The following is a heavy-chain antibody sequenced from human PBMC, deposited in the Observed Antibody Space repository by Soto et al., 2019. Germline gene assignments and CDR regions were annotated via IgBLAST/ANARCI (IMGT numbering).Heavy chain of an antibody. CDR2: INRSGST. CDR3: ATLSSIAAVDWFDP. J-gene: IGHJ5*02. Sequence: PSETLSLTCAVYGGSFSGYYWSWIRQPPGKGLEWIGEINRSGSTNYNPSLKSRVTISVDTSKNQFSLKLSSVTAADTAVYYCATLSSIAAVDWFDPWGQGTLVTVSS. D-gene: IGHD6-6*01. CDR1: GGSFSGYY. V-gene: IGHV4-34*01.